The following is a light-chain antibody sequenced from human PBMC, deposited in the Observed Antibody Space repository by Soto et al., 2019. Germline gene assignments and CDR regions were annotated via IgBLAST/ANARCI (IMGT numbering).Light chain of an antibody. J-gene: IGKJ1*01. V-gene: IGKV3-11*01. Sequence: EIVLTQSPATLSLSRGERATLSSRASQSVSRYLAWYQQKPGQAPKLRIYDASNRATGIPARFSGSGSGTDFTLTISSLEPEDFAVYYCQQRSNWRWTFGQGTKVEIK. CDR1: QSVSRY. CDR2: DAS. CDR3: QQRSNWRWT.